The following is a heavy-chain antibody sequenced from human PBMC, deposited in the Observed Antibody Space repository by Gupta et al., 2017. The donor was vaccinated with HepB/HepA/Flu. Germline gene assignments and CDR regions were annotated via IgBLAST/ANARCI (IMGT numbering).Heavy chain of an antibody. J-gene: IGHJ5*02. V-gene: IGHV1-69*04. D-gene: IGHD3-16*01. CDR1: RGTFSSDA. CDR3: ASCNDYESAGTVS. Sequence: QLVQSGAGLNRPGSSVNVSGKASRGTFSSDAISCVRQAPGHGREWMGRIIHSFDVADYTQSLQGRLKIYADTATSTSYMELSRLSIQDTDVYFCASCNDYESAGTVSWGQGTLVTVSS. CDR2: IIHSFDVA.